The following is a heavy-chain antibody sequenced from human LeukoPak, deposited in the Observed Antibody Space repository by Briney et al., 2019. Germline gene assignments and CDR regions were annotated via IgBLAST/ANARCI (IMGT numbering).Heavy chain of an antibody. CDR3: ARYCSSTKCPFDY. J-gene: IGHJ4*02. CDR1: GGSINSGPYY. Sequence: SETLSLTCTVSGGSINSGPYYWSWIRQHPGKGLEWIGYIHYSGSTYYNPSLKSRIIISVDTSKNQFSLKLSSVTAADTAMYYCARYCSSTKCPFDYWGQGTLATVSS. CDR2: IHYSGST. D-gene: IGHD2-2*01. V-gene: IGHV4-31*03.